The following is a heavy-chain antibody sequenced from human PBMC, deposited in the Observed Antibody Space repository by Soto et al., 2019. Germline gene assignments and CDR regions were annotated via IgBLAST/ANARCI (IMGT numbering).Heavy chain of an antibody. CDR3: AHSQRPGGLVRNPNWFDP. Sequence: QITLKESGTTLVKPTQTLTLTCTFSGFSLSTSGVGVGWIRQPPGKALEWLALIYWDDDKRYSPSLKSRLTMTKDTSNNRVVLTMTNMEPVDTATYYCAHSQRPGGLVRNPNWFDPWGQGTLVTVSS. V-gene: IGHV2-5*02. J-gene: IGHJ5*02. D-gene: IGHD3-16*01. CDR1: GFSLSTSGVG. CDR2: IYWDDDK.